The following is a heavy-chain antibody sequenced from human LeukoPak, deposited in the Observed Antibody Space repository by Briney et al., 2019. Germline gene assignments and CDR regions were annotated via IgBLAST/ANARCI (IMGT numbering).Heavy chain of an antibody. V-gene: IGHV4-59*01. CDR2: IYYSGST. Sequence: PSETLSLTCTVSGGSISSYYWSWIRQPPGKGLEWIGYIYYSGSTNYNPSLKSQVTISVDTSKNQFSLKLSSVTAADTAVYYCARSPMVLYYFDYWGQGTLVTVSS. CDR3: ARSPMVLYYFDY. D-gene: IGHD3-10*01. J-gene: IGHJ4*02. CDR1: GGSISSYY.